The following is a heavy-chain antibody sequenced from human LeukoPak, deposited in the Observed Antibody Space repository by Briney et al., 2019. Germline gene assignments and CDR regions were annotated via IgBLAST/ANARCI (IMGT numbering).Heavy chain of an antibody. CDR2: INGTGTST. J-gene: IGHJ4*02. CDR3: AKGDSSGWYRVYFDY. Sequence: GGSLRLSCAASGFIFSNYYMSWVRQAPGKGLEWVSAINGTGTSTYYADSVKGRFTISRDNSKSMLYLQMNSLRAEDTAVYYCAKGDSSGWYRVYFDYWGQGTLVTVSS. D-gene: IGHD6-19*01. CDR1: GFIFSNYY. V-gene: IGHV3-23*01.